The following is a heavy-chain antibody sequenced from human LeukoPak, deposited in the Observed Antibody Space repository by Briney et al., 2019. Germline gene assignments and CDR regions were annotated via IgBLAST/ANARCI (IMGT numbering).Heavy chain of an antibody. CDR3: WIGGRGTSGNVRFDY. J-gene: IGHJ4*02. CDR2: ICASGGST. V-gene: IGHV3-23*01. CDR1: GFTFSSYA. D-gene: IGHD5-12*01. Sequence: AGGSLRLSCAASGFTFSSYAMSWVGQAPGKGLEWVSGICASGGSTYYADSVKGRFTISVDNSKNTLYLQMNSLRAEDTAVYFWWIGGRGTSGNVRFDYGGEGTLATVYS.